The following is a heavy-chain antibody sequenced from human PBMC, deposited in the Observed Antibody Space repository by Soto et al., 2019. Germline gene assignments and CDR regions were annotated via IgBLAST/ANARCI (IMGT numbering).Heavy chain of an antibody. CDR3: ARTSITGTTDH. V-gene: IGHV5-10-1*01. J-gene: IGHJ4*02. Sequence: GDSLKISCKGSGYSFTSYWISWVRQMPGKGLERMGSIDPLDSYTHSSPSSQRHITISADKSITTAYLQWSSLKASGTAMYYCARTSITGTTDHWAQGTLVTVSS. CDR2: IDPLDSYT. CDR1: GYSFTSYW. D-gene: IGHD1-7*01.